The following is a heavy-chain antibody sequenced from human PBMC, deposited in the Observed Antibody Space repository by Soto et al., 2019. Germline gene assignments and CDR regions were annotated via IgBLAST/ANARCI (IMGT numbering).Heavy chain of an antibody. D-gene: IGHD2-15*01. CDR2: INHSGST. J-gene: IGHJ6*02. CDR1: GGSFSGYY. Sequence: PSETLSLTCAVYGGSFSGYYWSWIRQPPGKGLEWIGEINHSGSTNYNPSLKSRVTISVDTSKNQFSLKLSSVTAADTAVYYCARRTLLPPYYYGMDVWGQGTTVTVSS. V-gene: IGHV4-34*01. CDR3: ARRTLLPPYYYGMDV.